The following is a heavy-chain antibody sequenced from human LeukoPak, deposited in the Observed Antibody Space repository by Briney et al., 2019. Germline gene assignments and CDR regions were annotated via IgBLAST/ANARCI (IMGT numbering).Heavy chain of an antibody. CDR1: GFTVSSSY. D-gene: IGHD5-24*01. CDR3: ARRDGYNYGFFDY. V-gene: IGHV3-53*01. J-gene: IGHJ4*02. Sequence: GGSLRLSCAASGFTVSSSYMYWVRQAPGKGLEWVSFFYRGDSTYYAESVRGRFTISRDNSKNTLYLQMNSLRAEDTAVYYCARRDGYNYGFFDYWGQGTLVTVSS. CDR2: FYRGDST.